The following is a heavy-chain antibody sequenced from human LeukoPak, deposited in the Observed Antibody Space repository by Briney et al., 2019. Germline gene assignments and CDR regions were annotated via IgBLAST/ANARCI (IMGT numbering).Heavy chain of an antibody. D-gene: IGHD2-15*01. CDR3: ATVRGGRDATDTYYFDY. CDR1: GYTLTELS. Sequence: ASVKVSCKVSGYTLTELSMHWVRQAPGKGVEWMGGFDPEDGETIYAQKFQGRVTMTEDTSTDTAYMELSSLRSEDTAVYYCATVRGGRDATDTYYFDYWGQGTLVTVSS. J-gene: IGHJ4*02. CDR2: FDPEDGET. V-gene: IGHV1-24*01.